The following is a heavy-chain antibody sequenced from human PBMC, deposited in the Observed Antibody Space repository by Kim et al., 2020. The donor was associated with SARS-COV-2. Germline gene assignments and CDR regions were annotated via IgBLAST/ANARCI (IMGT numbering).Heavy chain of an antibody. D-gene: IGHD4-17*01. V-gene: IGHV3-48*03. CDR2: ISSSGSTI. CDR3: ARGGRDYGDQQIYYYYYGMDV. CDR1: GFTFSSYE. J-gene: IGHJ6*02. Sequence: GGSLRLSCAASGFTFSSYEMNWVRQAPGKGLEWVSYISSSGSTIYYADSVKGRFTISRDNAKNSLYLQMNSLRAEDTAVYYCARGGRDYGDQQIYYYYYGMDVWGQGTTVTVSS.